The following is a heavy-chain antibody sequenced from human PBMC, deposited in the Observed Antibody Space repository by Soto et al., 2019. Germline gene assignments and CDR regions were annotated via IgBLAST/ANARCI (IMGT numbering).Heavy chain of an antibody. CDR3: ARGLSGYYGVDY. V-gene: IGHV3-74*01. J-gene: IGHJ4*02. CDR2: IKGDETNT. CDR1: GLTFSSYW. D-gene: IGHD5-12*01. Sequence: EVQLVESGGGLVQFGGSLRLSCAASGLTFSSYWMHWVRQVPGKGLVWVSRIKGDETNTGYADSVKGRFTISRDNVKNPLYLQMNRLRPEDTAVYYCARGLSGYYGVDYWGQGTLVTVSS.